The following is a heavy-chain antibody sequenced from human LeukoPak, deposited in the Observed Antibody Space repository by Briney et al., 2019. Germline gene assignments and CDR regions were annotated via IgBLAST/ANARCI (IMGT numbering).Heavy chain of an antibody. CDR3: AGGEGESWNYYYYYYGMDV. CDR1: GGSISSSSYY. J-gene: IGHJ6*02. CDR2: IYYSGST. Sequence: SETLSLTCTVSGGSISSSSYYWGWIRQPPGKGLEWIGRIYYSGSTYYNPSLKSRVTISVDTSKNQLSLKLSSVTAADTAVYYCAGGEGESWNYYYYYYGMDVWGQGTTVTVSS. D-gene: IGHD1-7*01. V-gene: IGHV4-39*01.